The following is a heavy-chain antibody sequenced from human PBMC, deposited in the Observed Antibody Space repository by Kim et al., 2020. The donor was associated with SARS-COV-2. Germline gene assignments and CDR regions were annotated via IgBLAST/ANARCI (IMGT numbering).Heavy chain of an antibody. D-gene: IGHD3-10*01. J-gene: IGHJ5*02. Sequence: YNPALKSRGTISVDTSKNQFSLKLSSVTAADTAVYYCARDVRGVINWFDPWGQGTLVTVSS. V-gene: IGHV4-30-2*05. CDR3: ARDVRGVINWFDP.